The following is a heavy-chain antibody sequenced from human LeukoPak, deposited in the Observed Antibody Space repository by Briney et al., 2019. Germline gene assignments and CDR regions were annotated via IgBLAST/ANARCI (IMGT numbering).Heavy chain of an antibody. CDR1: GGTFSSYA. CDR2: IIPIFGTA. Sequence: SVKVSCKASGGTFSSYAISWVRQAPGQGLEWMGRIIPIFGTANYAQKFQGRVTITTDESTSTAYMELSSLRSEDTAVYYCARDASGSWYSPTLLDYWGQRTMVTVSS. D-gene: IGHD6-13*01. J-gene: IGHJ4*02. CDR3: ARDASGSWYSPTLLDY. V-gene: IGHV1-69*05.